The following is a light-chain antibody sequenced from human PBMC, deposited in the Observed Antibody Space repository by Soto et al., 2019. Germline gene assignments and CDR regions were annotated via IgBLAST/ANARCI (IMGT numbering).Light chain of an antibody. CDR2: KAS. V-gene: IGKV1-5*03. CDR1: QSISSW. J-gene: IGKJ1*01. CDR3: QQYDNGWT. Sequence: DIQMTQSPSTLSASVGDRVTITCRASQSISSWLAWYQQRPGKAPKLLIYKASSLESGVPSRFSGSGSGIEFTLTISSLQPDDSATYYSQQYDNGWTFGQGTKVEI.